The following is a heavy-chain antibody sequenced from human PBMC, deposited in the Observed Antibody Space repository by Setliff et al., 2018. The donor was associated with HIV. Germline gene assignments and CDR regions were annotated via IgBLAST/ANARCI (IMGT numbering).Heavy chain of an antibody. D-gene: IGHD7-27*01. Sequence: KPSETLSLTCTSSGDSISGYYWSWIRQPAGKGLEWIGRMHTSGNTNYNPSLKSRVTMSVDTSKNQFSLRLSSVTAADTAVYYCARVSPLTHYYYMDMWGKGTTVTVSS. J-gene: IGHJ6*03. CDR3: ARVSPLTHYYYMDM. V-gene: IGHV4-4*07. CDR1: GDSISGYY. CDR2: MHTSGNT.